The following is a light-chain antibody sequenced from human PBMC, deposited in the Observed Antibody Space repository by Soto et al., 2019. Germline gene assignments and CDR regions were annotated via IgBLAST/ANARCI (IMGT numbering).Light chain of an antibody. J-gene: IGLJ2*01. V-gene: IGLV2-23*01. CDR3: CSDAGSSTSVI. CDR1: SSDVGSYNL. Sequence: QSALTQPASVSGSPGQSITISCTGTSSDVGSYNLVSWYQQHPGKAPKLMICEGSKRPSGVSNRFSGSKSGNTAALTISGLQADDEADYYCCSDAGSSTSVIFGGGTKLTVL. CDR2: EGS.